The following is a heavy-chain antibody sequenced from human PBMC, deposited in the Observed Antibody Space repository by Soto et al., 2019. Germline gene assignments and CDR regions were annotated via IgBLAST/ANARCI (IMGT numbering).Heavy chain of an antibody. V-gene: IGHV3-21*01. CDR2: ISSASNYI. CDR1: GFTFSSFT. J-gene: IGHJ4*02. Sequence: EVQLVESGGGLVKPGGSLRLSCAASGFTFSSFTMNWVRQAPGKGLEWVSSISSASNYIYYADSVKGRFTISRDNAKNSRYLQMNSLRAEDTAVYYCGRGYGALDYWGQGALATVSS. D-gene: IGHD5-12*01. CDR3: GRGYGALDY.